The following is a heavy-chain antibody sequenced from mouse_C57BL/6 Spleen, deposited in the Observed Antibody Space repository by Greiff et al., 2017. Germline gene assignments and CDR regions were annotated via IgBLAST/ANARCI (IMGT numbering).Heavy chain of an antibody. D-gene: IGHD1-1*01. CDR1: GYAFSSSW. Sequence: VQLQQSGPELVKPGASVKISCKASGYAFSSSWMNWVKQRPGKGLEWIGRIYPGDGDTNYNGKFKGKATLTADKSSSTAYMQLSSLTSEDSAVYFCASYYNGSSSYYAMDYWGQGTSVTVSS. V-gene: IGHV1-82*01. CDR2: IYPGDGDT. CDR3: ASYYNGSSSYYAMDY. J-gene: IGHJ4*01.